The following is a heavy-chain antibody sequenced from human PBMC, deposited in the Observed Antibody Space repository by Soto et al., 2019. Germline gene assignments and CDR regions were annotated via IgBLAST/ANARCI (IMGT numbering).Heavy chain of an antibody. J-gene: IGHJ4*02. CDR2: ISGSGGST. V-gene: IGHV3-23*01. Sequence: EVQLLESGGGLVQPGGSLRLSCAASGFTFSSYAMSWVRQAPGKGLEWVSAISGSGGSTYYADSVKGRFTISRDNSKNTLYLQMNSLRAEDTAIYYCAKGPHWELRYFDYWGQGTLVTVSS. D-gene: IGHD1-26*01. CDR1: GFTFSSYA. CDR3: AKGPHWELRYFDY.